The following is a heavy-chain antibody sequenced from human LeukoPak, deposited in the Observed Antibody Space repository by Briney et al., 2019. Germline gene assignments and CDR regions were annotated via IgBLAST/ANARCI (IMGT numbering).Heavy chain of an antibody. J-gene: IGHJ4*02. Sequence: GGSLRLSCAASGFTFNNYAMSWVRQAPGKGLEWVSGISGTGGSTYYADSVKGRFTISRDNSKNTLYLQMNSLRAEDTAVYYCAKAFAGSGSQLDYRGQGTLVTVSS. V-gene: IGHV3-23*01. CDR2: ISGTGGST. CDR1: GFTFNNYA. D-gene: IGHD3-10*01. CDR3: AKAFAGSGSQLDY.